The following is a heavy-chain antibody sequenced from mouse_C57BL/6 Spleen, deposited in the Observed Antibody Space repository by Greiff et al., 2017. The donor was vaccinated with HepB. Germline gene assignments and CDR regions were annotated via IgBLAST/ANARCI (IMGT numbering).Heavy chain of an antibody. Sequence: QVQLQQSGAELVRPGTSVKLSCKASGYTFTSYWMHWVKQRPGQGLEWIGVIDPSDSYTNYNQKFKGKATLTVDTSSSTAYMQLSSLTSEDSAVYYCARRGLMGYYFDYWGQGTTLTVSS. CDR3: ARRGLMGYYFDY. V-gene: IGHV1-59*01. D-gene: IGHD1-1*02. J-gene: IGHJ2*01. CDR2: IDPSDSYT. CDR1: GYTFTSYW.